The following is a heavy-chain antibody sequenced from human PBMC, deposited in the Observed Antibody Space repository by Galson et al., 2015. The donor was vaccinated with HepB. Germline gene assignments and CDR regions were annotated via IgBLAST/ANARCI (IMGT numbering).Heavy chain of an antibody. CDR2: ISVYDGKT. CDR3: ARDGFDGWFDY. J-gene: IGHJ4*02. D-gene: IGHD5-24*01. Sequence: SCKASGYTFINYAINWVRQAPGHGLEWMGWISVYDGKTNYAQKLQGRVTMTTDTPTGTAYMELTSLISDDTAVYYCARDGFDGWFDYWGQGTLVTVSS. CDR1: GYTFINYA. V-gene: IGHV1-18*01.